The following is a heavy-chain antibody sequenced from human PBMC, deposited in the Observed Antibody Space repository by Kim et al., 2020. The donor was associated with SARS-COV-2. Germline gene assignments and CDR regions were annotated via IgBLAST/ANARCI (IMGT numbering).Heavy chain of an antibody. V-gene: IGHV3-48*03. D-gene: IGHD7-27*01. CDR3: ARDSNFWGPCDY. Sequence: YPDSVTGQFTISRDNTKSSLYLQMNSLRAEDTAVYYCARDSNFWGPCDYCGQGALVTVSS. J-gene: IGHJ4*02.